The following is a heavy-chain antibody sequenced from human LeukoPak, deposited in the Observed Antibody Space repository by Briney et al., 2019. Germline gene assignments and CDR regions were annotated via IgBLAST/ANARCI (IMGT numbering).Heavy chain of an antibody. CDR1: GFTFSDYY. V-gene: IGHV3-11*01. Sequence: GGSLRLSCAASGFTFSDYYMSWIRQAPGKGLEWVSYISSSGSTIYYADSVKGRFTISRDNAKNSLYLQMNSLRAEDTAVYYCARVLRITMIVVDPGQALGFDYWGQGTLVTVSS. CDR2: ISSSGSTI. D-gene: IGHD3-22*01. J-gene: IGHJ4*02. CDR3: ARVLRITMIVVDPGQALGFDY.